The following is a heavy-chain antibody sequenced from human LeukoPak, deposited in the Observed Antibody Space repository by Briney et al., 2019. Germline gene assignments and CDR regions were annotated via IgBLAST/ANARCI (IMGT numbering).Heavy chain of an antibody. Sequence: SGGSLRLSCAASGFTFNRHWMSWVRQAPGKGLEWVATIKYDGSQKPNADSVKGRFIISRDNAKNSLSLQMNSLRAEDTAMYYCARLLGDSTIYDLWGQGTLVTVSS. J-gene: IGHJ5*02. V-gene: IGHV3-7*01. D-gene: IGHD3-16*01. CDR3: ARLLGDSTIYDL. CDR2: IKYDGSQK. CDR1: GFTFNRHW.